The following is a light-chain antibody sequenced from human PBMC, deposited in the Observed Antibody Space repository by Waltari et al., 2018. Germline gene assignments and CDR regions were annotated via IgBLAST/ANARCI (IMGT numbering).Light chain of an antibody. CDR1: RDISNS. Sequence: DIQMTQSPSSLAASVGDRVTITCRASRDISNSLAWYQHKPGKAPKLLLFGASRLESGVPSRFSGSGSGTDYSLSISSLQPEDFETYYCQQYYSNPWYTFGQGTKVEIK. V-gene: IGKV1-NL1*01. J-gene: IGKJ1*01. CDR3: QQYYSNPWYT. CDR2: GAS.